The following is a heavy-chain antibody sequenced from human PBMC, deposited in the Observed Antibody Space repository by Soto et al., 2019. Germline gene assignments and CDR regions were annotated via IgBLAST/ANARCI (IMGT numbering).Heavy chain of an antibody. CDR2: MNPDSGDT. Sequence: QVQLVQSGAEVKKPGASVKVSCEASGYPFSAFVINWVRQAGGQGLEWMGWMNPDSGDTAFAQRFQDRITMTRSTSISTAYMELSRLTSDDTAVYFCVRQPGGVATPGDDYWGQGTLVTVSS. D-gene: IGHD2-15*01. J-gene: IGHJ4*02. CDR1: GYPFSAFV. CDR3: VRQPGGVATPGDDY. V-gene: IGHV1-8*01.